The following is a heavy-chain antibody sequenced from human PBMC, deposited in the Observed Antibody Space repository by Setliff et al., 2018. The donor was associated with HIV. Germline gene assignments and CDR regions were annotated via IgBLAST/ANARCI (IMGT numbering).Heavy chain of an antibody. CDR2: IYPADSDT. Sequence: GESLTISCKGSEYRFTNYWTGWVRQMPGKGLEWLGNIYPADSDTRYSPSFQGQITISADRSMRTVYLQWSSLKASDTAMYYCVRHVSSSAVFDPWGQGTLVTVSS. CDR1: EYRFTNYW. D-gene: IGHD3-10*01. CDR3: VRHVSSSAVFDP. V-gene: IGHV5-51*01. J-gene: IGHJ5*02.